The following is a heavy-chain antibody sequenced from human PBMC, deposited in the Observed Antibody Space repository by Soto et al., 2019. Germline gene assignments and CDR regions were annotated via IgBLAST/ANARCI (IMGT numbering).Heavy chain of an antibody. V-gene: IGHV3-9*01. CDR2: ITWTIS. J-gene: IGHJ6*02. CDR3: ARLSGDHSAFFSDGMDA. CDR1: GFIFDDFA. Sequence: GGSLRLSCAASGFIFDDFAMHWVRQAPGKGLEWVSSITWTISSYADSVKGRFTISRDNDSNTLSLQMNSLRADDTAVYYCARLSGDHSAFFSDGMDAWGQGTTVTVSS. D-gene: IGHD2-21*01.